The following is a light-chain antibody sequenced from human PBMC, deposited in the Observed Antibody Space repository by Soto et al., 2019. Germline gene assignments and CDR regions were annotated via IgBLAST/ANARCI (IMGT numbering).Light chain of an antibody. CDR2: GNS. Sequence: QSLLTQPPSVSGAPGRRVTISCTGSSSNIGAGFDVHWYQQLPGTAPKLLIYGNSNRPSGVPDRFSGSRSGTSASLAITGLQAEDEADYYCQSYDSSLTGSKVFGSGTKVTV. CDR3: QSYDSSLTGSKV. CDR1: SSNIGAGFD. V-gene: IGLV1-40*01. J-gene: IGLJ1*01.